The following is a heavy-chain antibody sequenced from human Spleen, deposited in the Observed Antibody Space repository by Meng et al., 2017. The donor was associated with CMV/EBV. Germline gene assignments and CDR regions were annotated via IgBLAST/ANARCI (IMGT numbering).Heavy chain of an antibody. J-gene: IGHJ4*02. D-gene: IGHD4-17*01. CDR1: GFTFSSYE. Sequence: GESLKISCAASGFTFSSYEMNWVRQAPGKGLEWVSSISSSSSYIYYADSVKGRFTISRDNAKNSLYLQMNSLRAEDTAVYYCARDLDGDYFDYWGQGTLVTVSS. CDR3: ARDLDGDYFDY. V-gene: IGHV3-21*01. CDR2: ISSSSSYI.